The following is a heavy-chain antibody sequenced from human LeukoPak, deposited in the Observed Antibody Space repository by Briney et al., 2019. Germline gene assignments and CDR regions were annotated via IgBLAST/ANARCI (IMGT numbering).Heavy chain of an antibody. Sequence: SETLSLTCTVSGGSISSYYWSWIRQPPGKGLEWIGYIYTSGSTNYNPSLKSRVTISVDTSKNQFSLELSSVTAADTAVYYCARHVAAAGTYYYYYMDVWGKGTTVTVSS. J-gene: IGHJ6*03. D-gene: IGHD6-13*01. CDR1: GGSISSYY. CDR3: ARHVAAAGTYYYYYMDV. V-gene: IGHV4-4*09. CDR2: IYTSGST.